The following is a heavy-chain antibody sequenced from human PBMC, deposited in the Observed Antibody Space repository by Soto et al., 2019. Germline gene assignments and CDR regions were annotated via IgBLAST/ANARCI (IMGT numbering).Heavy chain of an antibody. D-gene: IGHD2-15*01. CDR2: INSDGSVS. V-gene: IGHV3-74*02. Sequence: EVQLVESGGGLVQPGGSLRLSCAASGFTFSNYWMYWVRQAPGKGLEWVSRINSDGSVSSYADSVKGRLTISRDNVKNTRDLQMDSLRAEDAAVDYXAXXXCVGGTCCSLAGSFCYYMGVWGKGTTVTVFS. CDR1: GFTFSNYW. CDR3: AXXXCVGGTCCSLAGSFCYYMGV. J-gene: IGHJ6*03.